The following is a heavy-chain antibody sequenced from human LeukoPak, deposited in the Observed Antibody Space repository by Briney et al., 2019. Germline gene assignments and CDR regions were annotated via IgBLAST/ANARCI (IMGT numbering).Heavy chain of an antibody. V-gene: IGHV4-39*07. D-gene: IGHD3-22*01. Sequence: SETLSLTCTFSGGSISSSSYYWGWIRQPPGKGLEWIGSIYYSGSTYYNPSLKSRVTISVDTSKNQFSLKLSSVTAADTAVYYCARAATMIVVARFDPWGQGTLVTVSS. J-gene: IGHJ5*02. CDR1: GGSISSSSYY. CDR3: ARAATMIVVARFDP. CDR2: IYYSGST.